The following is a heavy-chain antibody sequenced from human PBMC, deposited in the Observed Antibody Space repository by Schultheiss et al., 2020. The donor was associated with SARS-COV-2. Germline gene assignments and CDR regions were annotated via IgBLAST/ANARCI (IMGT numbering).Heavy chain of an antibody. CDR3: ARRYDFWSGYFDY. D-gene: IGHD3-3*01. J-gene: IGHJ4*02. V-gene: IGHV4-59*08. Sequence: SETLSLTCTVSGGSISSYYWSWIRQPPGKGLEWIGYIYYSGSTNYNPSLKSRVTISVDTSKNQFSLKLSSVTAADTAVYYCARRYDFWSGYFDYWGQGTLVTVSS. CDR2: IYYSGST. CDR1: GGSISSYY.